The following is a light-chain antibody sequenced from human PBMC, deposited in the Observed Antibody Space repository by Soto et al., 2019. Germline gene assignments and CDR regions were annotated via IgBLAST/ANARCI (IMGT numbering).Light chain of an antibody. CDR3: QSYDSSLSGYV. V-gene: IGLV1-40*01. CDR2: GNS. J-gene: IGLJ1*01. Sequence: QTVPTQPPSVFGAPRQRVTISCTGSSSNIGAGYDVHWYQQLPGTAPKLLIYGNSNRPSGVPDRFSGSKSGTSASLAITGLQAEDEADYYCQSYDSSLSGYVFGTGTKVTVL. CDR1: SSNIGAGYD.